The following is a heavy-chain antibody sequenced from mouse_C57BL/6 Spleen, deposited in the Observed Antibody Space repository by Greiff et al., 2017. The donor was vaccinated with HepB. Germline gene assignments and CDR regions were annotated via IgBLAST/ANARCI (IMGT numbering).Heavy chain of an antibody. CDR3: ARPGYYGSRGAMDY. D-gene: IGHD1-1*01. J-gene: IGHJ4*01. CDR2: ISSGSSTI. CDR1: GFTFSDYG. V-gene: IGHV5-17*01. Sequence: EVKVEESGGGLVKPGGSLKLSCAASGFTFSDYGMHWVRQAPEKGLEWVAYISSGSSTIYYADTVKGRFTISRDNAKNTLFLQMTSLRSEDTAMYYCARPGYYGSRGAMDYWGQGTSVTVSS.